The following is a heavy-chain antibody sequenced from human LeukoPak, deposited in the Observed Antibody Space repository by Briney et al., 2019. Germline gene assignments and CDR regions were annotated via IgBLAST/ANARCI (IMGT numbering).Heavy chain of an antibody. D-gene: IGHD3-22*01. CDR2: IYYSGKT. Sequence: PSETLSLACAVSGGSMNSHYWSWIRQPPGKGLEWIGYIYYSGKTYYGPSLHSRVTMSVDTSKSHFSLKLTSVTAADTAVYYCARLLNNDSSGDPDTFDVWGRGTLVTVSS. V-gene: IGHV4-59*11. CDR3: ARLLNNDSSGDPDTFDV. CDR1: GGSMNSHY. J-gene: IGHJ3*01.